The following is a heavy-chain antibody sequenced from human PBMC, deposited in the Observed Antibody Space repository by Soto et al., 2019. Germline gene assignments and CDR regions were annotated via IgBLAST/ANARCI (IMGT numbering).Heavy chain of an antibody. J-gene: IGHJ4*02. Sequence: ESGGGVVQPGRSLRLSCAASGFTFSTYGIHWVRQAPGKGLEWVAVIWYDGSNKYYADSVKGRFTISRDNSKNTLYLQMNSLRAEDTAVYYCARDLLVGATTPLNLGYWGQGTLVTVSS. CDR2: IWYDGSNK. CDR1: GFTFSTYG. CDR3: ARDLLVGATTPLNLGY. D-gene: IGHD1-26*01. V-gene: IGHV3-33*01.